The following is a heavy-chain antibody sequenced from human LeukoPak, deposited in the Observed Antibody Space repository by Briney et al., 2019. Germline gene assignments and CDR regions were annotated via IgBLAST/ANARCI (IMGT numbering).Heavy chain of an antibody. CDR3: ARESGFMMVGEINADNWFDP. D-gene: IGHD3-3*01. V-gene: IGHV3-30*04. J-gene: IGHJ5*02. CDR1: GFTFRDSA. CDR2: ISDDGTKR. Sequence: GGSLRLSSSGAGFTFRDSAFHWVRRAPGKGLEWVAVISDDGTKRFYADSVKGRFTISRDNSKDTLYLHMKNLRPEDSAVYYCARESGFMMVGEINADNWFDPWGQGTPVTVSS.